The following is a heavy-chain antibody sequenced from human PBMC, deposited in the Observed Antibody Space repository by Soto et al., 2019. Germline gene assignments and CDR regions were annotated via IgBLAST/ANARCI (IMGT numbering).Heavy chain of an antibody. J-gene: IGHJ6*02. V-gene: IGHV3-30*18. CDR2: VSFDGSST. Sequence: QVQVVESGGGVVRPGRSLRLSCAASGFNFNNYAMHWVRQAPGKGLEWVAVVSFDGSSTYYADSVKGRFTISRDSSNNKVSLQMNSLTNEDTAAYYCAKAGWGGDYYYGLDVWGQGTTVTVSS. D-gene: IGHD2-21*01. CDR1: GFNFNNYA. CDR3: AKAGWGGDYYYGLDV.